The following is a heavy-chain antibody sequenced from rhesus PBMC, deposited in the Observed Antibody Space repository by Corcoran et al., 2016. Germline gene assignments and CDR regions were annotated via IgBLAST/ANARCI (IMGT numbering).Heavy chain of an antibody. CDR1: GITFGSYA. CDR3: ARASYYDSGSYTFDY. V-gene: IGHV1-198*02. Sequence: QVQLVQSGAEVKKPGASVKVSCKASGITFGSYAINWVRQAPGQGLEWMGVIIPLVGITTYAEKFQGIVTIAAETSTSTAYMGLSGLRSEDTAVYYCARASYYDSGSYTFDYWGQGVLVTVSS. J-gene: IGHJ4*01. D-gene: IGHD3-28*01. CDR2: IIPLVGIT.